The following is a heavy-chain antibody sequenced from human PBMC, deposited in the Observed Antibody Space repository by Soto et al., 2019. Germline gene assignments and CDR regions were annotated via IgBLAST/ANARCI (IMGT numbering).Heavy chain of an antibody. J-gene: IGHJ6*02. CDR2: ISWNSGSI. CDR1: GFTFYDYA. CDR3: ARVVEYYYGMDV. V-gene: IGHV3-9*01. Sequence: SLRLSCAASGFTFYDYAMHWVRQAPGKGLEWVSGISWNSGSIGYADSVKGRFTISRDNAKNSLYLQMNSLRAEDTAVYYCARVVEYYYGMDVWGQGTTVTSP.